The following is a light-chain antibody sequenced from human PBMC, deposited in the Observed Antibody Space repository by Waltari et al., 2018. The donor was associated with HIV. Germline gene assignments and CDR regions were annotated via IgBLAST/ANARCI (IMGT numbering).Light chain of an antibody. CDR2: EVR. Sequence: QSALTQPASVSGSPGQSITISCTGTSSDVGNYDLVSWYQQHPGKAPKVMIYEVRKRPAGVSSRFSGSKSGATASLTISGLQAEDEAVYYCASHSTYTLLYVFGSGTELTVL. CDR1: SSDVGNYDL. CDR3: ASHSTYTLLYV. J-gene: IGLJ1*01. V-gene: IGLV2-14*02.